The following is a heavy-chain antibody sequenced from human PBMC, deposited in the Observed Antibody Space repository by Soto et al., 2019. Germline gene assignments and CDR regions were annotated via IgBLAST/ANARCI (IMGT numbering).Heavy chain of an antibody. CDR2: IDPSDSYT. J-gene: IGHJ6*02. CDR3: ARHSQYGMDV. CDR1: VYSFTSYW. Sequence: LKISFKGSVYSFTSYWISWVRQMPGKGLEWMGRIDPSDSYTNYSPSFQGHVTISADKSISTAYLQWSSLKASDTAMYYGARHSQYGMDVWGQGTTVTVSS. V-gene: IGHV5-10-1*01.